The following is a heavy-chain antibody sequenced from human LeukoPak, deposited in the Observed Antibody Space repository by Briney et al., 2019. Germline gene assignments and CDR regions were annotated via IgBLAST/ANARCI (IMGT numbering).Heavy chain of an antibody. D-gene: IGHD3-22*01. Sequence: PGGSLRLSCAASGFTVSSNSINWVRQAPGKGLEWVSVIYSGGNTYSADSVKGRFTISRDNSKNTLYLQMNSLRAEDTAVYYCARKVYASNDYYYEYYLDYWGQGTLVTVSS. J-gene: IGHJ4*02. V-gene: IGHV3-53*01. CDR3: ARKVYASNDYYYEYYLDY. CDR1: GFTVSSNS. CDR2: IYSGGNT.